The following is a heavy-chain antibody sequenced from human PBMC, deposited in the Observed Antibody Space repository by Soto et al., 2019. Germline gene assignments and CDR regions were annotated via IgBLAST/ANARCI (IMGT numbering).Heavy chain of an antibody. Sequence: SETLSLTCTASGASVSTGVYYWTWIRQHPGKGLEWIGYIDNSGSTYYNPSLTGRVDISVDTSKNEFSLNLQSLTAADTAFYYCAGAVSDFDVRRYRTSYFDQWGQGILVTVSS. CDR3: AGAVSDFDVRRYRTSYFDQ. J-gene: IGHJ4*02. D-gene: IGHD3-10*02. CDR2: IDNSGST. V-gene: IGHV4-31*03. CDR1: GASVSTGVYY.